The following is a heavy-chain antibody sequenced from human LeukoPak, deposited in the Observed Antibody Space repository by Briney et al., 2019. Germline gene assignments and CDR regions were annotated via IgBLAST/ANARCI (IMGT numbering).Heavy chain of an antibody. J-gene: IGHJ6*03. V-gene: IGHV1-8*03. CDR2: MNPNSGNT. CDR3: AREVPGYSSGWYTYYYYYMDV. CDR1: GHTFTSYD. D-gene: IGHD6-19*01. Sequence: ASVKVSCKASGHTFTSYDINWVRQAIGQGLEWMGWMNPNSGNTGYAQKFQGRVTITRNTSISTAYMELSSLRSEDTAVYYCAREVPGYSSGWYTYYYYYMDVWGKGTTVTVSS.